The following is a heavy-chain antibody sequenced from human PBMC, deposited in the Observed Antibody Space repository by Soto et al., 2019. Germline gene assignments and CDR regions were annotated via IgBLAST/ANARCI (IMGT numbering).Heavy chain of an antibody. Sequence: QLQLQESGSGLVKPSQTLSLTCAVSGGSISSGGYSWNWIRQPPGKGLEWIGSVWQSGSTKYSPSRQSRVTISVDTSRNHFSLNWTSVTAADTAVYYCARGEGPWGQGTLVTVAS. CDR2: VWQSGST. CDR3: ARGEGP. J-gene: IGHJ4*02. V-gene: IGHV4-30-2*05. CDR1: GGSISSGGYS.